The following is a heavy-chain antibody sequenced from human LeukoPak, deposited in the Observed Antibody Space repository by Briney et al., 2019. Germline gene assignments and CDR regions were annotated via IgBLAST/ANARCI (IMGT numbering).Heavy chain of an antibody. CDR2: INPSGGST. V-gene: IGHV1-46*01. D-gene: IGHD3-10*01. J-gene: IGHJ3*02. Sequence: ASVKVSCKASGYTFTSYYMHWVRQAPGQGLEWMGIINPSGGSTSYAQKFQGRVTMTRDTSTSTVYMELSSLRSEDTAVYYCARLGTMVRGSWRAFDIWGQGTMVTVSS. CDR3: ARLGTMVRGSWRAFDI. CDR1: GYTFTSYY.